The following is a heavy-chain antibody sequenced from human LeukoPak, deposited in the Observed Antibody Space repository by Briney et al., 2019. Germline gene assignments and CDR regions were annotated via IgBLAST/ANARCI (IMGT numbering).Heavy chain of an antibody. CDR3: ARVPFYDSSGHYKTGYFDY. J-gene: IGHJ4*02. Sequence: GGSLRLSCAASGFTFDDYPMHWVRQAPGKGLEWVLGISWNSGSIGYADSVKGRFTISRDNAKNSLYLQMNSLRAEDTAVYYCARVPFYDSSGHYKTGYFDYWGQGTLVTVSS. V-gene: IGHV3-9*01. CDR1: GFTFDDYP. CDR2: ISWNSGSI. D-gene: IGHD3-22*01.